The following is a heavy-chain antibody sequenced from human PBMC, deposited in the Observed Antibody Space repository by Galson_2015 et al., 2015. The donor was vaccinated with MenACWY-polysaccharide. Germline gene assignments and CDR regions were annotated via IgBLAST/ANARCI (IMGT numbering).Heavy chain of an antibody. Sequence: SLRLSCAASGFTFSSYWMHWVRQAPGEGLVWVSRINTDGSSTSYADSVKGRFTVSRDNGKNSGFLQMNSLRDEDTAVYYCARVRGPTVATWYFDYWGQGTLVTVSS. CDR3: ARVRGPTVATWYFDY. V-gene: IGHV3-74*01. J-gene: IGHJ4*02. CDR1: GFTFSSYW. D-gene: IGHD4-23*01. CDR2: INTDGSST.